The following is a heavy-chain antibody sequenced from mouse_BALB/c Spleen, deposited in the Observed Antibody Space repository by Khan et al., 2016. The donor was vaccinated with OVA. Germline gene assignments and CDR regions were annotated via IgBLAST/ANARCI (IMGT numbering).Heavy chain of an antibody. D-gene: IGHD1-1*01. J-gene: IGHJ2*01. V-gene: IGHV1-9*01. CDR2: LLPGSDIP. CDR1: GYTFSSYW. CDR3: ARRRSYPMDY. Sequence: QVQLKESGAELMKPGASVKISCKASGYTFSSYWIEWVKQRPGHGLEWIGELLPGSDIPNYNEKFRGKATFTSDTSSNTAYMQLSSLTSADSAVLYGARRRSYPMDYWGKGTTLTGAS.